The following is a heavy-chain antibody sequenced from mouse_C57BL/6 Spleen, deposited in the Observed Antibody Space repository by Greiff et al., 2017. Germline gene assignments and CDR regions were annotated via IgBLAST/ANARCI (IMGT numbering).Heavy chain of an antibody. Sequence: VQLQQPGAELVKPGASVKLSCKASGYTFTSYWMQWVKQRPGQGLEWIGEIDPSDSYTNYNQKFKGKATLTVDTSSSTAYLQLSSLTSEDSAVYYCTREIPSWDGFDYWGQSTTLTVSS. CDR2: IDPSDSYT. D-gene: IGHD4-1*01. CDR3: TREIPSWDGFDY. J-gene: IGHJ2*01. V-gene: IGHV1-50*01. CDR1: GYTFTSYW.